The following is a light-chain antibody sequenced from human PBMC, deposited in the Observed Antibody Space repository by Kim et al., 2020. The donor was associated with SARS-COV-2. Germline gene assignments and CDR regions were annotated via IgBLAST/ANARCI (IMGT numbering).Light chain of an antibody. CDR3: QQLNTFPLT. Sequence: DIQMTQSPSSVSASVGDRVTISCRASQYIYTWLAWYQQQPGKAPKLLISGASNLQPGVPPRFSASGSGTDFTLTISRLQPEDFAIYYCQQLNTFPLTFGGGTKVDIK. J-gene: IGKJ4*01. V-gene: IGKV1-12*01. CDR1: QYIYTW. CDR2: GAS.